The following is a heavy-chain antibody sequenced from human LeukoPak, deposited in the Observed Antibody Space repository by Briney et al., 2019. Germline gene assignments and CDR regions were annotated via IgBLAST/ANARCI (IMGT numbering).Heavy chain of an antibody. D-gene: IGHD2-15*01. J-gene: IGHJ6*03. CDR2: IRYDGSNE. V-gene: IGHV3-30*02. Sequence: PGGSLRLSCAASGFSFSGYGMHWVRQAPGKGPEWEAFIRYDGSNEYYADSVKGRFTISRDKSKNTLSLQMNGLRVEDTAVYYCAKVMPPGRIRFYSYYMDVWGKGTTVTVS. CDR3: AKVMPPGRIRFYSYYMDV. CDR1: GFSFSGYG.